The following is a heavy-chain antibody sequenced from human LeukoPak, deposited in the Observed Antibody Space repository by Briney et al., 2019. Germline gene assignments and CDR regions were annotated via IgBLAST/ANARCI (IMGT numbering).Heavy chain of an antibody. CDR3: ARDGGSYYWYYCYGMDV. J-gene: IGHJ6*02. D-gene: IGHD1-26*01. V-gene: IGHV3-48*01. CDR1: GFTFSSYS. Sequence: PGGSLRLSCAASGFTFSSYSMNWVRQAPGKGLEWVSYISSSSSTIYYADSVKGRFTISRDNAKNSLYLQMNSLRAEDTAVYYCARDGGSYYWYYCYGMDVWGQGTTVTVSS. CDR2: ISSSSSTI.